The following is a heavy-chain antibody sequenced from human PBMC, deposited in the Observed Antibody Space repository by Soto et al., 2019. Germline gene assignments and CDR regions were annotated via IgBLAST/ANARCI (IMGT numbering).Heavy chain of an antibody. D-gene: IGHD5-12*01. CDR2: ISHSGGT. CDR1: DGSFSDYY. Sequence: ETLSLTCAVYDGSFSDYYWSWIRQPPGKGLEWIGEISHSGGTNYNPSLKSRVTISVDRSKNQFSLQLSSVTAADTAVYYCARGDAVATINYYYYGMDVWGQGTTVTVSS. J-gene: IGHJ6*02. V-gene: IGHV4-34*01. CDR3: ARGDAVATINYYYYGMDV.